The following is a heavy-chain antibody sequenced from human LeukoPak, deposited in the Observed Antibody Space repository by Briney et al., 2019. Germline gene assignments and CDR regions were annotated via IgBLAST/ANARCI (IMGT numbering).Heavy chain of an antibody. Sequence: HPGGSLRLSCVASGLTFSNYAMTWVRRAPDKGLEWVAVVSYDGSNKYYADSVKGRFTVSRDNSKNTLYLQMNSLRAEDTAVSYCAIGDSLGELSSSFEYWGQGTLVTVSS. V-gene: IGHV3-30*04. J-gene: IGHJ4*02. CDR1: GLTFSNYA. CDR3: AIGDSLGELSSSFEY. CDR2: VSYDGSNK. D-gene: IGHD3-16*02.